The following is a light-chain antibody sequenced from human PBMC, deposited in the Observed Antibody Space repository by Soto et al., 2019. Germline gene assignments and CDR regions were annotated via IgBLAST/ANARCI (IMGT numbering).Light chain of an antibody. Sequence: DIVMTQTPLSSPVTLGQPASISCRSSQSLVHSDGNTYLSWLQQRPGQPPRHLFCKISNRFSGVPDRFSGRGAGTDFTLKISRVEAEDVGVYYCMQATQFPWTFGQGTKVEIK. J-gene: IGKJ1*01. V-gene: IGKV2-24*01. CDR2: KIS. CDR1: QSLVHSDGNTY. CDR3: MQATQFPWT.